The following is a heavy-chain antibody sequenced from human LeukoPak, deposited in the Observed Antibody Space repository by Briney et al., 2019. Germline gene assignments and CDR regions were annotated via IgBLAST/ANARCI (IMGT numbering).Heavy chain of an antibody. D-gene: IGHD3-3*01. J-gene: IGHJ4*02. V-gene: IGHV3-23*01. CDR1: GFTFSSYA. CDR3: AKDLEWLLTVPYFDY. CDR2: ISGSGGST. Sequence: GGSLRLSCAASGFTFSSYAMSWVRQAPGKGLGWVSAISGSGGSTYYADSVKGRFTISRDNSKNTLYLQMNSLRAEDTAVYYCAKDLEWLLTVPYFDYWGQGTLVTVSS.